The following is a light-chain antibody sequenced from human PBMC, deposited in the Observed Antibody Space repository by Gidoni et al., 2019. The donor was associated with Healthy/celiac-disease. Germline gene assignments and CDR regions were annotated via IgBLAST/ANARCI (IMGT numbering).Light chain of an antibody. J-gene: IGKJ4*01. CDR1: QSLLHSNGYNY. Sequence: DIVMTQSPLSLLVTPGAPASISCRSSQSLLHSNGYNYLDWYLQKPGQSPQLLIYLGSNRASGVPDRFSGSGSGPDFTLKISRVEAEDVGVYYCIQALQTPPTFGGGTKVEIK. V-gene: IGKV2-28*01. CDR3: IQALQTPPT. CDR2: LGS.